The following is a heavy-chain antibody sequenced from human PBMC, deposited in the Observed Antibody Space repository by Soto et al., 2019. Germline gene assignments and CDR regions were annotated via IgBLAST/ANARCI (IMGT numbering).Heavy chain of an antibody. V-gene: IGHV3-48*03. Sequence: EVQLVESGGGLGQPGGSLTLACAGSGFKFSSYEMNWVRQAPGKGMEWLSFILHSGDIIYYADSIKVRFTISRDKAKNLLYLHMTSLRVEDTAIYYCATRLSVSYGPLFDQWGQGTLVTVSS. CDR1: GFKFSSYE. D-gene: IGHD3-16*01. CDR3: ATRLSVSYGPLFDQ. J-gene: IGHJ4*02. CDR2: ILHSGDII.